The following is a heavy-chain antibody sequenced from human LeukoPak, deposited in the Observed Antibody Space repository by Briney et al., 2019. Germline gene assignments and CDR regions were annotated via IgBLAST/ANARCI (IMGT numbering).Heavy chain of an antibody. CDR3: ARDKCSGGSCYWFGP. CDR2: INPKSGGI. D-gene: IGHD2-15*01. Sequence: ASVKVSCKTSGYSFIEYYIHWVRQAPGQGLEWMGWINPKSGGIKYAQKFQGRVTMTRDTSISTHYMELSRLRSDDTAVYYCARDKCSGGSCYWFGPWGQGTLVTVSS. J-gene: IGHJ5*02. CDR1: GYSFIEYY. V-gene: IGHV1-2*02.